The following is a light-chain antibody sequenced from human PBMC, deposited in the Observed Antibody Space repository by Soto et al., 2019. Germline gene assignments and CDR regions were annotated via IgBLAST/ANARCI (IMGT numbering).Light chain of an antibody. CDR3: QQNYNTLIT. J-gene: IGKJ5*01. Sequence: DIQVTQSPPSLSACLLDIVTITCRASQGISSYLAWYQQKPGKAPKLLIYAASTLQSGVPSRFSGSGSGTDFTLTISSLQPEDFTTYYCQQNYNTLITFGQGTRLEIK. CDR2: AAS. V-gene: IGKV1-39*01. CDR1: QGISSY.